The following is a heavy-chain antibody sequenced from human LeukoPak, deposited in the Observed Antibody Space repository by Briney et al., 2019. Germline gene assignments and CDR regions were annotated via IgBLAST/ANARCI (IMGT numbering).Heavy chain of an antibody. Sequence: SETLSLTCAVSGGSFSDYYWAWIRQPPGKGLEWIGYIYRSGSTNYNPSLKSRVNMSIDTSKKHYSLRLSSVTAADTAVYFCARGTITIFGVATDDVFDIWGQGTMVIVSS. V-gene: IGHV4-59*01. CDR1: GGSFSDYY. D-gene: IGHD3-3*01. CDR2: IYRSGST. J-gene: IGHJ3*02. CDR3: ARGTITIFGVATDDVFDI.